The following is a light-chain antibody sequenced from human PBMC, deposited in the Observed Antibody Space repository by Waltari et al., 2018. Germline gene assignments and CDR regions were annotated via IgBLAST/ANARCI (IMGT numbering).Light chain of an antibody. V-gene: IGLV3-21*03. Sequence: SYVLTQPPSVSVAPGKTARISCAGQNIRDKTVYWYQQKPGQAPVVVIYDSTVRPSGSPARFSGADPATLTMARVEAGDEADYYCQVWDDTRDQPVFGGGTRLTVL. CDR3: QVWDDTRDQPV. CDR2: DST. J-gene: IGLJ2*01. CDR1: NIRDKT.